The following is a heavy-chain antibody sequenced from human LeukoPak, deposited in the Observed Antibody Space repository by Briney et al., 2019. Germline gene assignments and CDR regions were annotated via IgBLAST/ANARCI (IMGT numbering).Heavy chain of an antibody. D-gene: IGHD2-15*01. CDR2: IKQDGSEK. CDR1: GFTFSSYW. CDR3: ARDSGCSGGSCYPTLSYFDY. Sequence: PGGSLRLSCAASGFTFSSYWMSWVRQAPGKGLEWVANIKQDGSEKYYVDSVKGRFTISRDNAKNSMYLQMNRLRAEDTAVYYCARDSGCSGGSCYPTLSYFDYWGQGTLVTVSS. V-gene: IGHV3-7*03. J-gene: IGHJ4*02.